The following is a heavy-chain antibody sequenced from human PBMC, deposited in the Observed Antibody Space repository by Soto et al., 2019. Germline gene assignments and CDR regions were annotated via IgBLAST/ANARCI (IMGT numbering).Heavy chain of an antibody. J-gene: IGHJ4*02. D-gene: IGHD2-21*02. CDR1: GESISSSSYY. CDR2: IYHSGRT. Sequence: SETLSLTCIVSGESISSSSYYWGWIRQPPGKGLEWIGSIYHSGRTYYNPSLKRRVSISLDTSKNQFSLKLSSVTAADTALYYCARQRTTVVTQAYFDYRGQGALVTVSS. V-gene: IGHV4-39*01. CDR3: ARQRTTVVTQAYFDY.